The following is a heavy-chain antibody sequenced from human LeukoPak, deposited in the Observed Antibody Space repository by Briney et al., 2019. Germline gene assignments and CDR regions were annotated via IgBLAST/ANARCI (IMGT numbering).Heavy chain of an antibody. CDR1: GYTFTSYD. J-gene: IGHJ6*02. CDR3: ARNLGYCSSTSCYTWAYYGMDV. V-gene: IGHV1-8*01. Sequence: ASVKVSCKASGYTFTSYDINWVRQATGQGLEWMGWMNPNSGNTGYAQKFQGRVTMTRNTSISTAYMELSSLRSEDTAVYYCARNLGYCSSTSCYTWAYYGMDVWGQGTTVTVSS. D-gene: IGHD2-2*02. CDR2: MNPNSGNT.